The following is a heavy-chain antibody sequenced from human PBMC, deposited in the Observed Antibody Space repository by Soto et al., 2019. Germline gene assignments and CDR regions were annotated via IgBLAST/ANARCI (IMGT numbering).Heavy chain of an antibody. CDR1: GGSFSGYI. J-gene: IGHJ4*02. CDR3: AKDTYYHDRSGYYIFDY. V-gene: IGHV4-34*01. D-gene: IGHD3-22*01. Sequence: SSETLSLTCDVYGGSFSGYIWTWIRQTPGKGLQWIGQINHSGSANYNPSLKSRVTISVHTLYLQMNSLRAEDTAVYYCAKDTYYHDRSGYYIFDYWGQGTPVTVSS. CDR2: INHSGSA.